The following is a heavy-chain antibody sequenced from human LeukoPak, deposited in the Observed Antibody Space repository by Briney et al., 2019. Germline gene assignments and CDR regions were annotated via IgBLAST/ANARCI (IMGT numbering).Heavy chain of an antibody. CDR3: AKDLVVPAANFDY. D-gene: IGHD2-2*01. J-gene: IGHJ4*02. Sequence: AGGSLRLSCAASGFTFSNYAMSWVRQAPGKGLEWVSAISGSGTSTYYADSVKGRFTISRDNSKNTLYLQMNSLRAEDTAVYYCAKDLVVPAANFDYWGQGTLVTVSS. V-gene: IGHV3-23*01. CDR2: ISGSGTST. CDR1: GFTFSNYA.